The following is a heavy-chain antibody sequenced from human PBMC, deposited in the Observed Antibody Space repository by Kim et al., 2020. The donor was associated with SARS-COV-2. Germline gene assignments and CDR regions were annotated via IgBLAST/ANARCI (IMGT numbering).Heavy chain of an antibody. CDR3: ARGGDLVGATTCFDY. CDR2: IWYDGSNK. V-gene: IGHV3-33*01. Sequence: GGSLRLSCAASGFTFSSYGMHWVRQAPGKGLEWVAVIWYDGSNKYYADSVKGRFTISRDNSKNTLYLQMNSLRAEDTAVYYCARGGDLVGATTCFDYWGQGTLVTVSS. CDR1: GFTFSSYG. D-gene: IGHD1-26*01. J-gene: IGHJ4*02.